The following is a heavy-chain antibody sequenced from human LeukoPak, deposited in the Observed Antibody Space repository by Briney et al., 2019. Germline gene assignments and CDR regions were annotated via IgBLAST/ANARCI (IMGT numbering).Heavy chain of an antibody. CDR1: GYSIRSGYY. J-gene: IGHJ4*02. V-gene: IGHV4-38-2*01. D-gene: IGHD2-2*01. Sequence: SETLSLTCAVSGYSIRSGYYWGWIRQPPGKGLEWIGSIYHSGSTYYNPSLKSRVTISVDTSKNQFSLKLSSVTAADTAVYYCARQAGFVVVPAAISWGQGTLVTVSS. CDR2: IYHSGST. CDR3: ARQAGFVVVPAAIS.